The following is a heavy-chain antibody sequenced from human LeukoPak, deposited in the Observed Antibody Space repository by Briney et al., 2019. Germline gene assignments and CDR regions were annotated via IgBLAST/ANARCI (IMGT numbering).Heavy chain of an antibody. V-gene: IGHV1-18*01. CDR2: ISAYNGNT. CDR3: ARAATGGNWFDP. J-gene: IGHJ5*02. Sequence: ASVKVSCKASGYTFTSYGISWVRQAPGQGLEWMGWISAYNGNTNYAQKLQGRVTMTTDTSTSTAHMELKSLRSDDTAVYYCARAATGGNWFDPWGQGTLVTVSS. D-gene: IGHD1-14*01. CDR1: GYTFTSYG.